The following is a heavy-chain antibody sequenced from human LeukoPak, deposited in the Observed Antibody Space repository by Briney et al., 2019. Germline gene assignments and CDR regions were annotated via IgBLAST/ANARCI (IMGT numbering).Heavy chain of an antibody. CDR3: ARGDGDP. CDR1: GFTFSSYS. Sequence: GGSLRLSCAASGFTFSSYSMNWVRQAPGKGLEWVSYISSSSSTIYYADSVKGRFTISRDNAKNSPYLQMNSLRAEDTAVYYCARGDGDPWGQGTLVTVSS. J-gene: IGHJ5*02. CDR2: ISSSSSTI. V-gene: IGHV3-48*04.